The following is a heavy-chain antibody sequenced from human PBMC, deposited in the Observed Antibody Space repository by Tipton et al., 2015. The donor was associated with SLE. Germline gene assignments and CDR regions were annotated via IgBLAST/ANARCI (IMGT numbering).Heavy chain of an antibody. CDR2: VNHSGIT. Sequence: LSCGVYGGSFSGFYWTWIRQPPGKGLEWIGKVNHSGITNYSPSLKSRVTISLDRSKNRFSLWLTSVAVADTALYYCSRLLFDVWGPGTLVTVSS. CDR1: GGSFSGFY. V-gene: IGHV4-34*01. J-gene: IGHJ2*01. CDR3: SRLLFDV.